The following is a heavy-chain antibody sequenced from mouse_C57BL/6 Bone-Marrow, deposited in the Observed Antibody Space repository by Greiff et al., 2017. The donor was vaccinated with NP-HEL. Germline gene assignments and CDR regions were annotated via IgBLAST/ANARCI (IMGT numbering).Heavy chain of an antibody. CDR2: ISPRSGNT. Sequence: VQLQQSGAELARPGASVKLSCKASGYTFTSYGISWVKQRTGQGLEWIGEISPRSGNTYYNEKFKGKATLPADKSSNTAYMELRSLTSEDSAVYFCARNYLWPTDYWGQGTSVTVSS. V-gene: IGHV1-81*01. J-gene: IGHJ4*01. CDR1: GYTFTSYG. CDR3: ARNYLWPTDY. D-gene: IGHD1-1*02.